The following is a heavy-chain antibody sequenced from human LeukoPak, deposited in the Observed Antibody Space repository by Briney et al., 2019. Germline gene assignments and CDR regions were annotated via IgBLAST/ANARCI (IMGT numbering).Heavy chain of an antibody. Sequence: GGSLRLSCAASGFTFNNYAMSWVRQAPGKGLEWVSAISGSGGTTYYADSVKGRFTFSRDNSKNTLYLQMNSLRAEDTAVYYCAKIPQGGTAGTYFDYWGQGTLVTVSS. J-gene: IGHJ4*02. CDR3: AKIPQGGTAGTYFDY. V-gene: IGHV3-23*01. D-gene: IGHD1-26*01. CDR2: ISGSGGTT. CDR1: GFTFNNYA.